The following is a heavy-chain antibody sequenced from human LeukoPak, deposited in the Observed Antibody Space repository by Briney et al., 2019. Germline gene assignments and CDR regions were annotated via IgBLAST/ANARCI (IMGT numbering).Heavy chain of an antibody. Sequence: GESLKISCKGSGYSFTSYWIAWVRQMPGKGLEYMGIIYPGDSDTRYSPSFQGQVTISADKSISTAYLQWSSLKASDTAMYYCARPLPAYYYDGAFDIWGQGTMVTVSS. J-gene: IGHJ3*02. CDR3: ARPLPAYYYDGAFDI. D-gene: IGHD3-22*01. CDR2: IYPGDSDT. V-gene: IGHV5-51*01. CDR1: GYSFTSYW.